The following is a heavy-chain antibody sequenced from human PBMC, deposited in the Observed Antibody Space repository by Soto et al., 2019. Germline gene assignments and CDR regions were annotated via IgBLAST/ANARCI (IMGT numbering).Heavy chain of an antibody. J-gene: IGHJ6*02. Sequence: QVQLVQSGPEVKKPGASVKVSCQAPGYIFSSFGIVWVRQAPGQGLEWMGWISAYNGNTNYAQKLQGRVTMTTDTSTSTGYVELKRLSSDDTAVYYCAREARHYCYYYGMDVWGQGTTVTVSS. D-gene: IGHD6-25*01. CDR2: ISAYNGNT. CDR3: AREARHYCYYYGMDV. CDR1: GYIFSSFG. V-gene: IGHV1-18*01.